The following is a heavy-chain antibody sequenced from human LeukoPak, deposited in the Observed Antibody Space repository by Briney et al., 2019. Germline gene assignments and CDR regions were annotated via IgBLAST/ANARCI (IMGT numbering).Heavy chain of an antibody. D-gene: IGHD6-6*01. Sequence: PSETLSLTCSVSGGSISSLYWSWIRQPPGKGLEWIGYIYYTGSTNYNPSLKSRVTMFVDMSKNQFSLRLSSVAAADTAVYYCARHRAYSSSSPFDYWGQGTLVTVSS. CDR2: IYYTGST. CDR1: GGSISSLY. V-gene: IGHV4-59*08. CDR3: ARHRAYSSSSPFDY. J-gene: IGHJ4*02.